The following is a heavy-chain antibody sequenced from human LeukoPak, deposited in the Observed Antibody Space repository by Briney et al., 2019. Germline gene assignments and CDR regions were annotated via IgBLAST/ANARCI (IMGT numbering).Heavy chain of an antibody. CDR3: AREVGPFHQLDY. J-gene: IGHJ4*02. CDR1: GFTVSSNY. CDR2: IYSGGST. D-gene: IGHD5-24*01. V-gene: IGHV3-53*01. Sequence: PGRSLRLSCAASGFTVSSNYMSWVRQAPGKGLEWVSVIYSGGSTYYADSVKGRFTISRDNSKNTLYLQMNSLRAEDTAVYYCAREVGPFHQLDYWGQGTLVTVSS.